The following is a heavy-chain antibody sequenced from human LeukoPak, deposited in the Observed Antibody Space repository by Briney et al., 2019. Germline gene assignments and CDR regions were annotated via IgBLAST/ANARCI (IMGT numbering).Heavy chain of an antibody. D-gene: IGHD4-23*01. CDR3: ARESVGDAFDI. CDR2: IYYSGST. J-gene: IGHJ3*02. CDR1: GGSISSSSYY. Sequence: SETLSLTCTVSGGSISSSSYYWGWIRQPPGKGLEWIGSIYYSGSTYYNPSLKSRVTISVDTSKNQFSLKLSSVTAADTAVYYCARESVGDAFDIWGQGTMVTVSS. V-gene: IGHV4-39*07.